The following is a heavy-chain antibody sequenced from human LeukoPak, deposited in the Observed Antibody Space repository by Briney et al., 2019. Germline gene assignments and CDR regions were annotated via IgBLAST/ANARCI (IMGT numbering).Heavy chain of an antibody. CDR2: ISRNSNYI. CDR1: GFSFNSYD. Sequence: GGSLRLSCVASGFSFNSYDMNWVRQAPGKGVEGVSSISRNSNYIDYADSVKGRFTISRDNTKNSLYLQMNSLTAEDTAMYYCARGEVATFEYWGQGTLVTVSS. CDR3: ARGEVATFEY. J-gene: IGHJ4*02. D-gene: IGHD5-24*01. V-gene: IGHV3-21*01.